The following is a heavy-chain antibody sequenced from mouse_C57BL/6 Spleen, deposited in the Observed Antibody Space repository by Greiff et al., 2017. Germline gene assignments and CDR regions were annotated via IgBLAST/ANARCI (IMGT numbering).Heavy chain of an antibody. Sequence: VQLQQPGAELVKPGASVKMSCKASGYTFTSYWITWVKQRPGQGLEWIGDIYPGSGSTNYNEKFKSKATLTVDTSSRTAYMQLSSLTSEDSAVYYCAPYYSNYVPFAYWGQGTTLTVSS. CDR3: APYYSNYVPFAY. CDR2: IYPGSGST. CDR1: GYTFTSYW. D-gene: IGHD2-5*01. J-gene: IGHJ2*01. V-gene: IGHV1-55*01.